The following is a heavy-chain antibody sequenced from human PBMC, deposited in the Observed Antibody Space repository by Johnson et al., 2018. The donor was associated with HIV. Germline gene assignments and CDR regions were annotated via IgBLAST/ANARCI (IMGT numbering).Heavy chain of an antibody. V-gene: IGHV3-43*01. CDR3: AREWGVITFGGVIPRNAFDI. J-gene: IGHJ3*02. CDR1: GFTFADYT. CDR2: VSWDGDST. D-gene: IGHD3-16*02. Sequence: VQLVESGGGLVQPGGSLRLSCAASGFTFADYTMHWVRQAPGWGLEWVSLVSWDGDSTYYADSVKGRFTISRDNAKNSLHLQMNSLRAEDTAVYYCAREWGVITFGGVIPRNAFDIWGQGTMVTVSS.